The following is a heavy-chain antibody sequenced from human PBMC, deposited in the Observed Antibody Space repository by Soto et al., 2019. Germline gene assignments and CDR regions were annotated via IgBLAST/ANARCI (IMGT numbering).Heavy chain of an antibody. V-gene: IGHV2-70*01. CDR3: ARILVSGSCYEGDYYYGMDV. CDR2: IDWDDDK. J-gene: IGHJ6*02. CDR1: GFSLSTSGMC. Sequence: SGPTLGEPTQTLTLTCTFSGFSLSTSGMCVSWIRQPPGKALEWLALIDWDDDKYYSTSLKTRLTISKDTSKNQVVLTMTNMDPVDTATYYCARILVSGSCYEGDYYYGMDVWGQGTTVTVSS. D-gene: IGHD1-26*01.